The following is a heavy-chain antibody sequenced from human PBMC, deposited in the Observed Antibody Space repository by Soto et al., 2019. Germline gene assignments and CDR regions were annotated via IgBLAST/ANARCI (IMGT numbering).Heavy chain of an antibody. D-gene: IGHD3-9*01. CDR1: GFTFSSYS. J-gene: IGHJ6*02. CDR3: AGDILTNGMDV. CDR2: ISSSSSTI. Sequence: EVPLVESGGGLVQPGGSLRLSCAASGFTFSSYSMNWVRQAPGKGLEWVSYISSSSSTIYYADSVKGRFTISRDNAKNSLYLQMNSLRAEDTAVYYCAGDILTNGMDVWGQGTTVTVSS. V-gene: IGHV3-48*01.